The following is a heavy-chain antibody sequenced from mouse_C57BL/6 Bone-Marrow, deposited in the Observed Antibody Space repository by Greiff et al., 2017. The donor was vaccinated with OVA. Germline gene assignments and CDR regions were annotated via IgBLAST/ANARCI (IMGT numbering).Heavy chain of an antibody. CDR2: IDPSDSYT. D-gene: IGHD1-1*02. Sequence: QVQLQQPGAELVRPGTSVKLSCKASGYTFTSYWMHWVKQRPGQGLEWFGVIDPSDSYTNYNQKFKGKATLTVDTSSSTAYMQLSSLTSEDSAVYYCARDGGYYWYFDVWGTGTTVTVSS. CDR3: ARDGGYYWYFDV. V-gene: IGHV1-59*01. CDR1: GYTFTSYW. J-gene: IGHJ1*03.